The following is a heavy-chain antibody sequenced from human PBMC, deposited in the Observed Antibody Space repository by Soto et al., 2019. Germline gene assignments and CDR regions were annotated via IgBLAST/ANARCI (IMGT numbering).Heavy chain of an antibody. V-gene: IGHV4-59*01. Sequence: SETLSLTCTVSGGSISSYYWSWIRQPPGKGLEWIGYIYYSGSTNYNPSLKSRVTISVDTSKNQFSLKLSSVTAADTAVYYCARSQGYCISTSCYSFWFDPWGQGTLVTVSS. CDR2: IYYSGST. D-gene: IGHD2-2*01. CDR1: GGSISSYY. CDR3: ARSQGYCISTSCYSFWFDP. J-gene: IGHJ5*02.